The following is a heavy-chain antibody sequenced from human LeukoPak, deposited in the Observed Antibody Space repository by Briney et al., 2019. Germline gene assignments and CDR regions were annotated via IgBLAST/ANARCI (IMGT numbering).Heavy chain of an antibody. CDR3: ATVVTRTNFLCY. D-gene: IGHD4-23*01. V-gene: IGHV1-69*05. CDR2: IIPIFGTA. CDR1: GGTFSSYA. J-gene: IGHJ4*02. Sequence: ASVKVSCKASGGTFSSYAISWVRQAPGQGLEWMGGIIPIFGTANYAQKFQGRVTITTDESTSTAYMELSSLRSEDTAVYYCATVVTRTNFLCYRGQGTLVTVSS.